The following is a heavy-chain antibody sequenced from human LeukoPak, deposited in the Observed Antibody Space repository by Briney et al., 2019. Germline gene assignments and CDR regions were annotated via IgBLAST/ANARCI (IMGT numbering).Heavy chain of an antibody. Sequence: GGSLRPSCAASGFIFSNYAITWIREAPGEGREWVSEISGSGESTYYRDSVKGRLTISRDNSKNTLYLQMNSLRAGDTAIYYCAREPWDFDYWGQGTLVTVSS. CDR1: GFIFSNYA. J-gene: IGHJ4*02. CDR3: AREPWDFDY. D-gene: IGHD7-27*01. V-gene: IGHV3-23*01. CDR2: ISGSGEST.